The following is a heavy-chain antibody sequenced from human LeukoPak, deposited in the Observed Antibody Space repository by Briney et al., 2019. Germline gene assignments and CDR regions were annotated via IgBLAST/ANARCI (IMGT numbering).Heavy chain of an antibody. CDR3: ARASVRYFVRPD. J-gene: IGHJ4*02. CDR2: INPNSGGT. D-gene: IGHD3-9*01. V-gene: IGHV1-2*02. Sequence: ASVKVSCKASGYTFTGYYMHWVPQAPGQGLEWMGWINPNSGGTNYAQKFQGRVTMTRDTSISTAYMELSRLRSDDTAVYYCARASVRYFVRPDWGQGTLVTVSS. CDR1: GYTFTGYY.